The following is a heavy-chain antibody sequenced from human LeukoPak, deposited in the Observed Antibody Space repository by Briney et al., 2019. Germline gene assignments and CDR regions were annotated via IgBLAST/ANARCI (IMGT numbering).Heavy chain of an antibody. Sequence: PGGSLRLSCAVSQFTFHTYLLSWVRQAPGKGLEWVSSISGSGATTDYADSVKGRFTISRDNVNKTLYLEMSSLRAEDTAVYFCAKDPRAMGPYFFDAWGQGALVTVSS. CDR2: ISGSGATT. CDR3: AKDPRAMGPYFFDA. CDR1: QFTFHTYL. J-gene: IGHJ4*02. V-gene: IGHV3-23*01. D-gene: IGHD2-21*01.